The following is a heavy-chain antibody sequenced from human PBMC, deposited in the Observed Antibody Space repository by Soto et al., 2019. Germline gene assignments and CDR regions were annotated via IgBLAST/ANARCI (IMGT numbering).Heavy chain of an antibody. CDR1: GYSFSDYY. CDR3: ARDRGITVFGVVSGSNMDV. Sequence: QVQLVQSGAGVKKPGASVKVSCKASGYSFSDYYIHWVRQAPGQGREWMVWINPNSGGTKYVQNLQGRVTMTRDTSISTAYMELSRLRPDDPAVYYCARDRGITVFGVVSGSNMDVWGQGTTVTVSS. V-gene: IGHV1-2*02. D-gene: IGHD3-3*01. J-gene: IGHJ6*02. CDR2: INPNSGGT.